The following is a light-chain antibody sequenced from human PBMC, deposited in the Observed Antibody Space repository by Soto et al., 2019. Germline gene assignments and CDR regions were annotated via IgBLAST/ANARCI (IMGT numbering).Light chain of an antibody. CDR2: RNN. CDR3: QSYDSSLSAPWV. V-gene: IGLV1-40*01. J-gene: IGLJ3*02. CDR1: RFNIGAGYD. Sequence: QSALTQPPSVSGAPGQGVTISCSGSRFNIGAGYDVHWYQELPGTAPRLLIHRNNIRPSGVPDRFSGSKSGTSASLAITGLQAEDEAVYYCQSYDSSLSAPWVFGGGTKVTVL.